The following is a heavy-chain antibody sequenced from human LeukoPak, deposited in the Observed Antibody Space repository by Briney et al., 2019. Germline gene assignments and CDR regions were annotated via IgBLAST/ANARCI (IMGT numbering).Heavy chain of an antibody. CDR2: IRPSGDNT. J-gene: IGHJ4*02. D-gene: IGHD3-22*01. CDR3: ARDYYDGIGYYYEDY. Sequence: GGSLILSCAASGFTFSSYDMTWVRQALGRGLEWVSSIRPSGDNTYYADSVKGRFTISRDNSKNTLSLQMNSLRAEDTAVYYCARDYYDGIGYYYEDYWGQGTLVTVSS. CDR1: GFTFSSYD. V-gene: IGHV3-23*01.